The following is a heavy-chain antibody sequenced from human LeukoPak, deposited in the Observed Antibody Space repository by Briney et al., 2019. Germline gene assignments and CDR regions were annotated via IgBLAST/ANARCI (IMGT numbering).Heavy chain of an antibody. CDR3: AGGGGDGLYFDY. Sequence: GGSLRLSCAASGFTFSSYGMHWVRQAPGKGLEWVAVISYDGSNKYYADSVKGRFTISRDNSKNTLYLQMNSLRAEDTAVYYCAGGGGDGLYFDYWGQGTLVTVSS. D-gene: IGHD3-10*01. CDR2: ISYDGSNK. J-gene: IGHJ4*02. V-gene: IGHV3-30*03. CDR1: GFTFSSYG.